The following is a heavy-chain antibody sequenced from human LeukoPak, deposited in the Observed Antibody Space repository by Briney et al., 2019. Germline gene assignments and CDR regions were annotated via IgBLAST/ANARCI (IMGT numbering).Heavy chain of an antibody. CDR2: ISAYNGNT. CDR1: GYTFTSYG. V-gene: IGHV1-18*01. J-gene: IGHJ4*02. D-gene: IGHD6-6*01. CDR3: ASGCSSSSRDHFDY. Sequence: ASVKVSCKASGYTFTSYGISWVRQAPGQGLEWMGWISAYNGNTNYAQKLQGRVTMTTDTSTSTAYMELRSLRSDDTAVYYCASGCSSSSRDHFDYWGQGTLVTVSS.